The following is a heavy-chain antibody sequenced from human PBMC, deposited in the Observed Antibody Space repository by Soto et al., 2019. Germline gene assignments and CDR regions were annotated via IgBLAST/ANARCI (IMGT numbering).Heavy chain of an antibody. V-gene: IGHV3-21*01. CDR3: ARAEWLGIGGIDAFDI. D-gene: IGHD3-10*01. Sequence: GGSLRLSCAASGFTFSSYSMNWVRQAPGKGLEWVSSISSSSSYIYYADSVKGRFTISRDNAKNSLYLQMNSLRAEDTAVYYCARAEWLGIGGIDAFDIWGQGTMVTVSS. CDR2: ISSSSSYI. J-gene: IGHJ3*02. CDR1: GFTFSSYS.